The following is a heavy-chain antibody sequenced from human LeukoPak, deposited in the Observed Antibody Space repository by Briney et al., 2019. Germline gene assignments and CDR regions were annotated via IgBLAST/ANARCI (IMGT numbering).Heavy chain of an antibody. CDR3: AREDLWFGEPARAFDI. D-gene: IGHD3-10*01. Sequence: SETLSLTCAVYGGSFSGYYWSWIRQPPGKGLEWIGEINHSGSTNYNPSLKSRVTISVDTPKNQFSLKLSSVTAADTAVYYCAREDLWFGEPARAFDIWGQGTMVTVSS. CDR2: INHSGST. CDR1: GGSFSGYY. V-gene: IGHV4-34*01. J-gene: IGHJ3*02.